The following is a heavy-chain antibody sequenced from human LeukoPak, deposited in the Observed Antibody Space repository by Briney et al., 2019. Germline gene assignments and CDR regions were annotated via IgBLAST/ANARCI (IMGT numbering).Heavy chain of an antibody. CDR3: ARTYKGIAAAIDY. J-gene: IGHJ4*02. D-gene: IGHD6-13*01. Sequence: PGGSLRLSCAASGFTFSSYEMNWVRQAPGKGLEWVSLIYSGGSTYYADSVKGRFTISRDNSKNTLYLQMNSLRAEDTAVYYCARTYKGIAAAIDYWGQGTLVTVSS. V-gene: IGHV3-66*01. CDR1: GFTFSSYE. CDR2: IYSGGST.